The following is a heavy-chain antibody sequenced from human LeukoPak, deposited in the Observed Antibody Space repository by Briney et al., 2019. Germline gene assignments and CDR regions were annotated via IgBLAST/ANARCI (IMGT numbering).Heavy chain of an antibody. CDR2: INYSGST. J-gene: IGHJ6*02. Sequence: SETLSLTCTVSGGSLSSGDYYWGWIRQPPGKGLEWIGYINYSGSTYYNPSLKSRVTISVDTSKNQFSLKLSSVTAADTAVYYCARDYYYYGMDVWGQGTTVTVSS. CDR1: GGSLSSGDYY. CDR3: ARDYYYYGMDV. V-gene: IGHV4-30-4*01.